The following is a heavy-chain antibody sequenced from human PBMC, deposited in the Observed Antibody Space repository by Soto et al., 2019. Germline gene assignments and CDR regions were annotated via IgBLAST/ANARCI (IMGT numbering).Heavy chain of an antibody. V-gene: IGHV1-69*06. Sequence: QVQLVQSGAEVKKPGSSVKVSCKASGGTFSSYAISWVRQAPGQGLEWMGGIIPIFGTANYAQTFQGRVTITADKSTSTAYMELSSLSSEDTAVYYCARGGIFGVVIWGWFDPWGQGTLVTVSS. CDR1: GGTFSSYA. D-gene: IGHD3-3*01. CDR2: IIPIFGTA. J-gene: IGHJ5*02. CDR3: ARGGIFGVVIWGWFDP.